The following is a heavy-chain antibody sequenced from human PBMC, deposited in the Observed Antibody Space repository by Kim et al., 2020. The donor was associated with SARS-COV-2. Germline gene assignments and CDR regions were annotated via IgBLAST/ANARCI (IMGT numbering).Heavy chain of an antibody. V-gene: IGHV3-66*02. CDR2: IYGGGLT. Sequence: GGSLRLSCEASGFDGSNNFMAWVRQVPGRGLEGVAFIYGGGLTYYADFVKGRFTISRDSSKTTLFLQMDNLRPEDTAVYYCARQNYNILNNFFIGGVTDYWGQGTLVTVSS. D-gene: IGHD3-9*01. CDR1: GFDGSNNF. J-gene: IGHJ4*02. CDR3: ARQNYNILNNFFIGGVTDY.